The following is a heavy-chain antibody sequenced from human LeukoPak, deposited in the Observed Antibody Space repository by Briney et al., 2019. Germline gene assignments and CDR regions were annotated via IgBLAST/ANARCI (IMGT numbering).Heavy chain of an antibody. Sequence: GGSLRLSCAASGFTVSSNYMSWVRQAPGKGLEWVSVIYSGGSTYYADSVKGRFTISRDNPKNTLYLQMNSLRAEDTAVYYCARVSPSGSSSWYDYWGQGTLVTVSS. CDR1: GFTVSSNY. CDR2: IYSGGST. D-gene: IGHD6-13*01. J-gene: IGHJ4*02. CDR3: ARVSPSGSSSWYDY. V-gene: IGHV3-53*01.